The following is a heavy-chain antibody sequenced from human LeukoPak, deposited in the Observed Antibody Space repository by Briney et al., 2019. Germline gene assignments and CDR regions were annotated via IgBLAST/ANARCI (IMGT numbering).Heavy chain of an antibody. J-gene: IGHJ3*02. Sequence: GGALKISFWGPGFRFTSYWIGWGRPMPGEGLGWMGIIYPGDSDTRYSPSFQGQVTISDDKSISTAYLQWSSLKASDTAMYYCARHVRGLSHDAFDIWGQGTMVTVSS. CDR2: IYPGDSDT. CDR3: ARHVRGLSHDAFDI. D-gene: IGHD3-16*02. CDR1: GFRFTSYW. V-gene: IGHV5-51*01.